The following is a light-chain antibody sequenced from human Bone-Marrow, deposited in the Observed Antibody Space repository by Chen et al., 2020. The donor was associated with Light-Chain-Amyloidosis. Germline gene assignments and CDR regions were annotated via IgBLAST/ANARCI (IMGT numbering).Light chain of an antibody. J-gene: IGKJ1*01. Sequence: IVLTQSPATLSLSPGERATLSCRASQSVDSYLAWYLQKPGQAPRLLIFDASNRATGIPARFSGSGSGTDFTLTISSLEPEDFAVYYCQQRRNWPRTFGQGTKVDIK. CDR2: DAS. CDR3: QQRRNWPRT. CDR1: QSVDSY. V-gene: IGKV3-11*01.